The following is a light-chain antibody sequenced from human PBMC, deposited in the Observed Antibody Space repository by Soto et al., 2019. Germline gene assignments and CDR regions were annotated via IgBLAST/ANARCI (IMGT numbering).Light chain of an antibody. CDR2: GAS. CDR3: QQYGSSPQT. J-gene: IGKJ1*01. V-gene: IGKV3-20*01. Sequence: EIVLTQSPGTLSLSAGERATLSCGASQSVSSSYLAWYQQKPGQAPRLLMYGASSRATGIPERFSGSGSGTDFTLTISRLEPEDFAVYYCQQYGSSPQTFGQGTKVDIK. CDR1: QSVSSSY.